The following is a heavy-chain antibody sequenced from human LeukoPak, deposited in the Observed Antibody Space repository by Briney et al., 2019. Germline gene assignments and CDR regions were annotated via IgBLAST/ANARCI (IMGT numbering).Heavy chain of an antibody. Sequence: ASVKVSCKASGYTFTGYYMHWVRQAPGQGLEWMGWINPNTGGTDYAQKFQGRVTMTRDTSISTAYMELSWLRFDDTAVYYCARGRTERIQLWLNYRGQGTLVTVSS. CDR2: INPNTGGT. D-gene: IGHD5-18*01. J-gene: IGHJ4*02. V-gene: IGHV1-2*02. CDR3: ARGRTERIQLWLNY. CDR1: GYTFTGYY.